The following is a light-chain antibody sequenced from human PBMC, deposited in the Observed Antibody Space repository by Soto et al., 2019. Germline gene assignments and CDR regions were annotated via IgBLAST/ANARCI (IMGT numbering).Light chain of an antibody. J-gene: IGLJ2*01. CDR1: SSDVGSYKL. V-gene: IGLV2-23*01. CDR2: EGT. CDR3: CSHAGISSVV. Sequence: QSALTQPASVSGSPGQSITISCIGTSSDVGSYKLVSWYQHHPGKAPKLLIYEGTQRPSGASNRFSGAKSGNTASLTISGLQAEDEADYYCCSHAGISSVVFGGGTKLTVL.